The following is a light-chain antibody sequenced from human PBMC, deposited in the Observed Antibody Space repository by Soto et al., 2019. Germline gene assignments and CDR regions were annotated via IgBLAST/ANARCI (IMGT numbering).Light chain of an antibody. J-gene: IGKJ2*01. V-gene: IGKV1-9*01. CDR3: QQLSSYPDT. CDR2: AAS. Sequence: DLQLTQSPPFLSASVGDRVTITCRASQAINTYLAWYQQKSGKAPKLLIYAASTLQSGVPSRFSGSGSGTEFTLTISSLQPEDFATYYCQQLSSYPDTFGQGTKLEIK. CDR1: QAINTY.